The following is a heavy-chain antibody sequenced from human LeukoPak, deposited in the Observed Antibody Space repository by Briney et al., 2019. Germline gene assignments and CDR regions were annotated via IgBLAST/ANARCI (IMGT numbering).Heavy chain of an antibody. J-gene: IGHJ4*02. CDR2: IHPSGML. Sequence: SETLSFTCTVSGASFNSDDQYWNWIRQNPGEGLEWIGSIHPSGMLYNNPSLESRVTMSRDTSKNQFSLNLNSVTAADTAVYFCSRGLDSRKLGYWGQGILVTVSS. V-gene: IGHV4-31*03. D-gene: IGHD3-22*01. CDR3: SRGLDSRKLGY. CDR1: GASFNSDDQY.